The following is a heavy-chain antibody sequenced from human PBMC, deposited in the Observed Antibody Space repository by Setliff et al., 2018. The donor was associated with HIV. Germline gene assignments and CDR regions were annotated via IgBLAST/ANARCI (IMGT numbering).Heavy chain of an antibody. CDR2: IYHGGST. V-gene: IGHV4-38-2*01. CDR1: GYSINSGYY. D-gene: IGHD3-10*01. J-gene: IGHJ4*02. CDR3: ARRADYDGSENPFDY. Sequence: SETLSLTCAVSGYSINSGYYWGWIRQPPGKGLQWIASIYHGGSTYYNPSLRSRGTISVDTSKNLCSLKLDFVTAADTAVYYCARRADYDGSENPFDYWGQGTLVAVSS.